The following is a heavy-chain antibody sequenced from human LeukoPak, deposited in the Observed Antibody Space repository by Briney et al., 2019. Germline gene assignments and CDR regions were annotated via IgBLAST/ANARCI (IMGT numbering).Heavy chain of an antibody. J-gene: IGHJ4*02. CDR1: GGSISSYH. CDR3: ARGYSSGRNDY. V-gene: IGHV4-4*07. CDR2: IYTSGST. Sequence: SETLSLTCTVSGGSISSYHWSWIRQPAGKGLEWIGRIYTSGSTNYNPSLKSRVTMSVDTSKNQFSLKLSSVTAADMAVYYCARGYSSGRNDYWGQGTLVTVSS. D-gene: IGHD6-19*01.